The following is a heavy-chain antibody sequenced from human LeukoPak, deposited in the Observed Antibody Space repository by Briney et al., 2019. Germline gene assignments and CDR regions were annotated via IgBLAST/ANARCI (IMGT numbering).Heavy chain of an antibody. Sequence: SETLSLTCTVSGGSISSSSYYWGWIRQPPGKGLEWIGSIYYSGSTYYNPSLKSRVTISVDTSKNQFSLKLSSVTAADTAVYYCARVRLYDILTGYYQGYYFDYWGQGTLVTVSS. J-gene: IGHJ4*02. CDR2: IYYSGST. V-gene: IGHV4-39*07. CDR3: ARVRLYDILTGYYQGYYFDY. CDR1: GGSISSSSYY. D-gene: IGHD3-9*01.